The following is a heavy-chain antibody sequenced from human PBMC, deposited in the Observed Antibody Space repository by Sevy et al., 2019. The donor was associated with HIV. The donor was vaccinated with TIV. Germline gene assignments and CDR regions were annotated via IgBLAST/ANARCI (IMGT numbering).Heavy chain of an antibody. D-gene: IGHD3-10*01. CDR2: ISAYNGNT. CDR3: AIATPEHRSLGFGELLCSYYNYYMDV. CDR1: GYTFTSYG. V-gene: IGHV1-18*01. Sequence: ASVKVSCKASGYTFTSYGISWVRQAPGQGLEWMGWISAYNGNTNYAQKLQGRVTMTTNTSTSTAYMELRSLRSDDTAVDYCAIATPEHRSLGFGELLCSYYNYYMDVWGKGTTVTVSS. J-gene: IGHJ6*03.